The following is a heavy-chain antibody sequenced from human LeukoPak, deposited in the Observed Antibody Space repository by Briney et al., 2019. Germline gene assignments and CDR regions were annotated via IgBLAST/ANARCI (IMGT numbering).Heavy chain of an antibody. V-gene: IGHV3-48*03. CDR1: GFTFSSYE. D-gene: IGHD3-3*01. CDR3: ARVVFRGYFDY. J-gene: IGHJ4*02. CDR2: ISSSGSTI. Sequence: GGSLRLSCAASGFTFSSYEMNWVRQAPGKGLEWVSCISSSGSTICYADSVKGRFTISRDNAKNSLYLQMNSLRAEDTAVYYCARVVFRGYFDYWGQGTLVTVSS.